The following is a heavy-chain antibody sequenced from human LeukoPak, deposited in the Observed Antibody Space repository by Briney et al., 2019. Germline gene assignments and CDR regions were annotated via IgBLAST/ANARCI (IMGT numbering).Heavy chain of an antibody. CDR1: GFTFSSYG. Sequence: GGSLRLSCAASGFTFSSYGMHWVRQAPGMGLEWVAFIRYDGSNKYYADSVKGRFTISRDNSKNTLYLQMNSLRAEDTAVYYCAKGSRYCTNGVCYTRYYFDYWGQGTLVTVSS. V-gene: IGHV3-30*02. J-gene: IGHJ4*02. CDR2: IRYDGSNK. D-gene: IGHD2-8*01. CDR3: AKGSRYCTNGVCYTRYYFDY.